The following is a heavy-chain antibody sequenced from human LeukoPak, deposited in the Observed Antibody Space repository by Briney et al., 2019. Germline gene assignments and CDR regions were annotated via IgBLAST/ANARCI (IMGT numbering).Heavy chain of an antibody. V-gene: IGHV3-9*01. CDR3: AKGSGYSSGWSTG. J-gene: IGHJ4*02. CDR1: GFTFSNYA. Sequence: PGGSLRLSCAASGFTFSNYAMIWVRQAPGKGLEWVSGISWNSGSIGYADSVKGRFTISRDNAKNSLYLQMNSLRAEDTALYYCAKGSGYSSGWSTGWGQGTLVTVSS. D-gene: IGHD6-19*01. CDR2: ISWNSGSI.